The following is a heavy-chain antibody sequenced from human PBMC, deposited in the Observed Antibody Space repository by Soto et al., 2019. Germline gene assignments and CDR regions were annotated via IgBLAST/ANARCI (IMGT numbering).Heavy chain of an antibody. CDR3: ARDYSLGYSSSRSNWFDP. D-gene: IGHD6-13*01. CDR1: GYTFTSYY. Sequence: ASVKVSCKASGYTFTSYYIHWVRQAPGQGLDRMGIINPTGGTTSYAQKFQDRVTMTRDTSTSTFYMELSILRSEDTGVYYCARDYSLGYSSSRSNWFDPWGQGTLVTVSS. J-gene: IGHJ5*02. CDR2: INPTGGTT. V-gene: IGHV1-46*01.